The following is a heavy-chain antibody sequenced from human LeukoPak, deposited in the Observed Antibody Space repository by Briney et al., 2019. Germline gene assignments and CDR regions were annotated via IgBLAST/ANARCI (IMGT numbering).Heavy chain of an antibody. Sequence: PGGSLRLSCAASGFTFSSYTMNWVRQAPGKGLEWVSYISSSSSTIYYADSVKGRFTISRDNAKNSLYLQMNSLRAEDTAVYYCAKSDYGDYANPDYWGQGTLVTVSS. CDR1: GFTFSSYT. CDR2: ISSSSSTI. J-gene: IGHJ4*02. D-gene: IGHD4-17*01. V-gene: IGHV3-48*01. CDR3: AKSDYGDYANPDY.